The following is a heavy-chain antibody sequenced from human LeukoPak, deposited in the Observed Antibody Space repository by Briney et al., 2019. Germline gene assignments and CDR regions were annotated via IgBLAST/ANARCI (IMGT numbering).Heavy chain of an antibody. J-gene: IGHJ4*02. V-gene: IGHV3-48*01. CDR3: ARGENGSFDH. Sequence: GGSLRLSCAASGFTFSSYNMNWVRQAPGKGLEWVSYISSTSSAIYYTDSVKGRFTISRDNARNSLYMEMNDLIAEDTAFYYCARGENGSFDHWGQGTLVIVSS. CDR2: ISSTSSAI. D-gene: IGHD3-10*01. CDR1: GFTFSSYN.